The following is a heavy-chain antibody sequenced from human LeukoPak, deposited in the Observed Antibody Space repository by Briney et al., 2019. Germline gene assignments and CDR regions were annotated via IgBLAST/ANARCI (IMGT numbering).Heavy chain of an antibody. CDR1: GYTFTSYA. V-gene: IGHV7-4-1*02. CDR3: ARDGVGATSYYYYYMDV. J-gene: IGHJ6*03. CDR2: INTNTGNP. D-gene: IGHD1-26*01. Sequence: ASVKVPCKASGYTFTSYAMNWVRQAPGQGLEWMGWINTNTGNPTYAQGFTGRFVFSLDSSVSTAYLQISSLKAEDTAVYYCARDGVGATSYYYYYMDVWGKGTTVTVSS.